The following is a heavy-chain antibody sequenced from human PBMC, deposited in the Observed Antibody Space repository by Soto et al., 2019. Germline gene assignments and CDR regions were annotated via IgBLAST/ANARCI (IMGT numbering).Heavy chain of an antibody. J-gene: IGHJ4*02. V-gene: IGHV4-34*01. Sequence: SETLSLTCAVYGGSFSGYYWSWIRQPPGKGLEWIGEINHSGSTNYNPSLKSRVTISVDTSKNQFSLKLSSVTAADTAVYYCARGGIVVVPAAMRGWGAKLDYWGQGTLVTVSS. CDR3: ARGGIVVVPAAMRGWGAKLDY. CDR1: GGSFSGYY. CDR2: INHSGST. D-gene: IGHD2-2*01.